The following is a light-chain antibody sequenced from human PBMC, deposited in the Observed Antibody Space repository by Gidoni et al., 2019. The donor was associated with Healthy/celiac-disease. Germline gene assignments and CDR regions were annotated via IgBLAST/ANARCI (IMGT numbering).Light chain of an antibody. CDR3: QSYDSSLSGVV. V-gene: IGLV1-40*01. J-gene: IGLJ2*01. Sequence: QSVLTQPPSVSGAPGQRVTISCTGSSSSIGAGYDVHWYQQLPGTAPKLLIYGHNNRPSGVPDRFSGSKSGTSASLAITGLQAEDEADYYCQSYDSSLSGVVFGGGTKLTVL. CDR1: SSSIGAGYD. CDR2: GHN.